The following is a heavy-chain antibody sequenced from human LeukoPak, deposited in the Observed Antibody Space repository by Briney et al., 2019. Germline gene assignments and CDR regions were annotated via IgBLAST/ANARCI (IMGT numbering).Heavy chain of an antibody. CDR2: INSDGSTT. V-gene: IGHV3-74*01. CDR3: TRSDWFDP. Sequence: GVSLRLSCAASGFTFRSYSMHWVRQAPGKGLVWVSRINSDGSTTSYADSVKGRFTISRDNAKNTLYLQMNSLRGEDPAVYYCTRSDWFDPWGQGTLVTVSS. J-gene: IGHJ5*02. CDR1: GFTFRSYS.